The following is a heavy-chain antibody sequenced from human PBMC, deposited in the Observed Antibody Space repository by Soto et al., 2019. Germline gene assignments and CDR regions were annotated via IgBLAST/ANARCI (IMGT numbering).Heavy chain of an antibody. V-gene: IGHV4-59*01. CDR2: IYYSGST. CDR3: ASGGTIRRPGY. J-gene: IGHJ4*02. Sequence: TLTLTCTVSGGSISSYYWSWIRQPPGKGLEWIGYIYYSGSTNYNPSLKSRVTISVDTSKNQFSLKLSSVTAADTAVYYCASGGTIRRPGYWGQGTLVTVSS. CDR1: GGSISSYY. D-gene: IGHD1-7*01.